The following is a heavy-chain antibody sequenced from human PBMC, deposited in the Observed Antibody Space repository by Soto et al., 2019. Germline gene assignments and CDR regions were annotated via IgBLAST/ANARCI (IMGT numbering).Heavy chain of an antibody. CDR1: GFTFSSYA. D-gene: IGHD6-19*01. V-gene: IGHV3-30-3*01. Sequence: GGSLRLSCAASGFTFSSYAMHWVRQAPGKGLEWVAVISYDGSNKYYADSVKGRFTISRDNSKNTLYLQMNSLRAEDTAVYYCARDPVTIAVAPNRHYYYGMDVWGQGTTVTVSS. CDR2: ISYDGSNK. J-gene: IGHJ6*02. CDR3: ARDPVTIAVAPNRHYYYGMDV.